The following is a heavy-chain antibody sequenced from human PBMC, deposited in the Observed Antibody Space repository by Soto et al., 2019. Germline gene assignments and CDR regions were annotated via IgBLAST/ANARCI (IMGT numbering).Heavy chain of an antibody. V-gene: IGHV4-34*01. CDR3: ARRKTFSPYYFDY. J-gene: IGHJ4*02. CDR2: INHSGNS. D-gene: IGHD3-16*01. CDR1: GGSFSGYY. Sequence: PSETLSLTCVVCGGSFSGYYWSWIRQSPGRGLEWIGEINHSGNSNYNPSLKSRITMSVDTPKNQFSLELSSVTAADTALYYCARRKTFSPYYFDYWGQGTLVTVSS.